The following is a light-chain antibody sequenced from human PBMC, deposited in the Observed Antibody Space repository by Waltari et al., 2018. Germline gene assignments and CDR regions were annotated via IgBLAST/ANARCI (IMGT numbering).Light chain of an antibody. Sequence: EIMLTQSPGTLSLSPGERATLSCRASQSISRFLAWYQQKPGQAPRLLIYDASTRATGIPDRFSGSGSGTDLSLTINRLEPEDIAVYYCQKYGSLPATFGQGTKVEIK. CDR3: QKYGSLPAT. J-gene: IGKJ1*01. CDR1: QSISRF. CDR2: DAS. V-gene: IGKV3-20*01.